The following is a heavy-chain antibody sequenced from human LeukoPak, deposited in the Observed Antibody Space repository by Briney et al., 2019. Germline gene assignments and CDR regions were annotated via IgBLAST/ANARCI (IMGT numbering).Heavy chain of an antibody. CDR3: AKPARVGAVDY. V-gene: IGHV3-23*01. J-gene: IGHJ4*02. Sequence: GGSLRLSCVASGFTFSSYAMSWVRQAPGKGLEWVSAISGSSGNTHYADSVKGRFTISRDNSKNTLYLQMNSLRAEDTAIYYCAKPARVGAVDYWGQGTLVTVSS. CDR1: GFTFSSYA. D-gene: IGHD6-13*01. CDR2: ISGSSGNT.